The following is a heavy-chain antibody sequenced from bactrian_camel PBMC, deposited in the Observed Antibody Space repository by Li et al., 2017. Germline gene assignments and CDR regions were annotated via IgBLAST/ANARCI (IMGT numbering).Heavy chain of an antibody. D-gene: IGHD2*01. CDR1: EYSESSDC. Sequence: SCVDSEYSESSDCMAWFRQAPGKEREEREGVAAIDSDGATDYEDSVKGRFTISKDTAKNTLYLQMSSLKPEDTAMYYCATNKARRATSGGYCFKVSGPLGYNYWGQGTQVTV. CDR2: IDSDGAT. CDR3: ATNKARRATSGGYCFKVSGPLGYNY. J-gene: IGHJ4*01. V-gene: IGHV3S57*01.